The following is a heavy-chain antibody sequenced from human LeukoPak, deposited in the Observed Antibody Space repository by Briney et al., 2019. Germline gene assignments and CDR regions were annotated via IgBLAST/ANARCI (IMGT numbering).Heavy chain of an antibody. V-gene: IGHV3-48*03. CDR2: ISSSGSTI. D-gene: IGHD2-2*01. Sequence: SGGSLRLSCAASGFTFSSYEMNWVRQAPGKGLEWVSYISSSGSTIYYADSVKGRFTISRDNSKNTLYLQMNSLRAEDTAVYYCAKFVVVPAAKDYFDYWGQGTLVTVSS. CDR3: AKFVVVPAAKDYFDY. CDR1: GFTFSSYE. J-gene: IGHJ4*02.